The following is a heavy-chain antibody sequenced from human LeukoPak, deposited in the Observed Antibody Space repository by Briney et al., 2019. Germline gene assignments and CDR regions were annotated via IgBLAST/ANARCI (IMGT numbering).Heavy chain of an antibody. V-gene: IGHV4-34*01. CDR1: AGSLSGYY. D-gene: IGHD6-19*01. CDR2: INHSGST. J-gene: IGHJ4*02. CDR3: AGQWLAEEDTEDY. Sequence: SETLSLTCAVYAGSLSGYYWSWIRQPPGKGLEWIGEINHSGSTNYNPSLKSRVTISVDTSKNQFSLKLSSVTAADTAVYYCAGQWLAEEDTEDYWGQGTLVTVSS.